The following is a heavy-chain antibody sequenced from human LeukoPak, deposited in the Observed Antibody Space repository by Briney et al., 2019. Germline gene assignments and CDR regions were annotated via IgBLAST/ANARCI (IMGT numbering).Heavy chain of an antibody. V-gene: IGHV3-23*01. Sequence: GGSLTLSCAASGFIFSCYAMSWVREAPARGLEWVSSLRGNGDTFYADSVKGRFTLSRDESRNTVYLQLNNLRVEDTAVYYCAKASWVSSADAVLWGRGTVVTVSS. CDR2: LRGNGDT. CDR3: AKASWVSSADAVL. CDR1: GFIFSCYA. D-gene: IGHD3-16*01. J-gene: IGHJ4*02.